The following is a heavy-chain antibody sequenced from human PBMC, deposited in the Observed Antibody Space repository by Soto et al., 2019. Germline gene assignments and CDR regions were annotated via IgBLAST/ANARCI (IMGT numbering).Heavy chain of an antibody. CDR1: GFTFSGTW. CDR3: ARVAVASRGIDF. D-gene: IGHD6-19*01. J-gene: IGHJ4*02. CDR2: IIGDGNGA. V-gene: IGHV3-74*01. Sequence: EVQLVESGGGLVQPGGSLRLSCVACGFTFSGTWMHWVRQAPGKGLVWLSRIIGDGNGANYADSVKGRFSISRDNAKNTVYLQMDSLGAEDTAVYYCARVAVASRGIDFWGQGTLVTDSS.